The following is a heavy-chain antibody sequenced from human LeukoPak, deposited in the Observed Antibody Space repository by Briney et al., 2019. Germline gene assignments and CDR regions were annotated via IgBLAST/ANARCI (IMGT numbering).Heavy chain of an antibody. J-gene: IGHJ4*02. CDR1: GFIFSSYA. V-gene: IGHV3-23*01. CDR3: ARGHSGGSGGYDNTPFDY. CDR2: MSGSGGRT. Sequence: GGSLRLSCAAPGFIFSSYAMSWVRQAPGKGLEWVSGMSGSGGRTYYADSVKGRFTISRDNSKNTLYLQMNSLRAEDTAVYYCARGHSGGSGGYDNTPFDYWGQGTLVTVSS. D-gene: IGHD5-12*01.